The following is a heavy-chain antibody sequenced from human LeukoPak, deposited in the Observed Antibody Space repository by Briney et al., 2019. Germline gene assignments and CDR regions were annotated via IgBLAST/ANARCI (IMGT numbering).Heavy chain of an antibody. CDR3: ARETGTIGYYMDV. CDR2: INRDGKIT. CDR1: GFTFSSHS. V-gene: IGHV3-74*01. Sequence: GGSLRLSCAASGFTFSSHSMQWVSQAPGKGLVWVSRINRDGKITRYADSVEGRFTISRDNAKNSLYLQMTSLRAEDTAVYYYARETGTIGYYMDVWGKGTTVTVSS. J-gene: IGHJ6*03. D-gene: IGHD2-8*01.